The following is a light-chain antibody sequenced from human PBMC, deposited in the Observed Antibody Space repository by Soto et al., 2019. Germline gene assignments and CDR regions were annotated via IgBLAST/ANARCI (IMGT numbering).Light chain of an antibody. CDR2: ETD. CDR1: DSNIEASYD. J-gene: IGLJ2*01. Sequence: QSVLTQPPSVSGAPGQRVTITCTGSDSNIEASYDVNWYQHLPGAAPKLLIYETDNRPSGVPDRFSASRSGASASLAIAELQTGDEGDYYCQSYGSGLSVVFGGGTKVTVL. CDR3: QSYGSGLSVV. V-gene: IGLV1-40*01.